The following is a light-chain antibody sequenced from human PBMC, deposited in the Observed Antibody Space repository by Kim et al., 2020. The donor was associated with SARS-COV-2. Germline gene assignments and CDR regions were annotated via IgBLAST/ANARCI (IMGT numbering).Light chain of an antibody. CDR3: SSYTSSSPHV. V-gene: IGLV2-8*01. J-gene: IGLJ1*01. CDR2: EVN. Sequence: QSALTQPPSASGSPGQSVTISCTGSSSDVGGYNYVSWFQHHPGKAPKLMIYEVNKRPSGVPDRFSGSKSGNTASLTISGLQAEDEADYYCSSYTSSSPHVFGTGTKVTVL. CDR1: SSDVGGYNY.